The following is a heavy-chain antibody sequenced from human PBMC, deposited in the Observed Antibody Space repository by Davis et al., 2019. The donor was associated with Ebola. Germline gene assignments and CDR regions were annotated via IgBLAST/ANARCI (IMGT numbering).Heavy chain of an antibody. CDR3: ASPVVVAGTPLGYYYGMDV. CDR1: GYTFTTYG. Sequence: ASVKVSCKASGYTFTTYGISWVRQAPGQGLEWMGWISAYNGNTNYAQKLQGRVTMTTDTSTSTAYMELSSLRSEDTAVYYCASPVVVAGTPLGYYYGMDVWGKGTTVTVSS. D-gene: IGHD6-19*01. V-gene: IGHV1-18*04. J-gene: IGHJ6*04. CDR2: ISAYNGNT.